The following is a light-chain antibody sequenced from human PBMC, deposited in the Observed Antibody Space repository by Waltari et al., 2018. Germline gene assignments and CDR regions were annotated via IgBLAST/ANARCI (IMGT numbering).Light chain of an antibody. Sequence: EIVLTQSPATLSVSPGESATLSCRASQSVSSNLAWYQQKPGQAPRLLSYGASTRATGIPARFSGSGSGTEFTLTISSLQSEDFAVYYCQQYNNWPQTFGQGTKLEIK. CDR1: QSVSSN. J-gene: IGKJ2*01. CDR2: GAS. V-gene: IGKV3-15*01. CDR3: QQYNNWPQT.